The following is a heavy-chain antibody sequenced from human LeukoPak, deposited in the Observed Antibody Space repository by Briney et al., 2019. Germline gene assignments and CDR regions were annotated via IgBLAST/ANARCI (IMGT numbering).Heavy chain of an antibody. CDR2: IKQDGSEK. Sequence: PGGSLRLSCAASGFTFSSYCMSWVRQAPGKGLEWVANIKQDGSEKYYVDSVKGRFTISRDNAKNSLYLQMNSLRAEDTAVYYCAREYPLKYFDYWGQGTLVTVSS. CDR3: AREYPLKYFDY. J-gene: IGHJ4*02. CDR1: GFTFSSYC. V-gene: IGHV3-7*01. D-gene: IGHD2-2*02.